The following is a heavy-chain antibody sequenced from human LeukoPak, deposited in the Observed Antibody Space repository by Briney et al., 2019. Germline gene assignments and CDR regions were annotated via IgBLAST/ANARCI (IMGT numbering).Heavy chain of an antibody. D-gene: IGHD4-23*01. CDR1: GYSFTNYW. CDR2: IYIGDSDT. CDR3: ARLYGGESGYFDY. Sequence: GESLKISCKASGYSFTNYWIGWVRQMPGKGLEWLGIIYIGDSDTRYSPSFRGQVTISADTSISTAYLQWSSLKASDTAMYYCARLYGGESGYFDYWGQGTLVTVSS. V-gene: IGHV5-51*01. J-gene: IGHJ4*02.